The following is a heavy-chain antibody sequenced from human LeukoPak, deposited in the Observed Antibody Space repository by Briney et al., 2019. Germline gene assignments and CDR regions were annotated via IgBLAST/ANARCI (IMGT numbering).Heavy chain of an antibody. CDR2: IYYSGNT. Sequence: SETLSLTCTVSGGSISSYYWSWIRQPPGKGLEWIGYIYYSGNTNYNPSLKSRVTISVDTSKNQFSLRLRSVTAADTAVYYCAREGGGGSSLNEHFDSWGQGNLVTVSS. J-gene: IGHJ4*02. CDR1: GGSISSYY. D-gene: IGHD6-13*01. V-gene: IGHV4-59*01. CDR3: AREGGGGSSLNEHFDS.